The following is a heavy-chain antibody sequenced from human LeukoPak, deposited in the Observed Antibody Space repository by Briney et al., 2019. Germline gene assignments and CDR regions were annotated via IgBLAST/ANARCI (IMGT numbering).Heavy chain of an antibody. Sequence: PGGSLRLSCAASGFTFDDYGMSWVRQAPGKGLEWVSGINWNGDNTNYADSLKGRFTISRDNAKNFLYLQMNSLRAEDTALYYCARGSTHYDVLTGYHYYFDYWGQGTLVTVSS. CDR2: INWNGDNT. CDR3: ARGSTHYDVLTGYHYYFDY. CDR1: GFTFDDYG. D-gene: IGHD3-9*01. J-gene: IGHJ4*02. V-gene: IGHV3-20*04.